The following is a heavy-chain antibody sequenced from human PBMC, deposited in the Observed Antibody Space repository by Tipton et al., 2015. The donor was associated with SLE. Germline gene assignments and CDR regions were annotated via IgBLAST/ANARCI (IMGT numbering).Heavy chain of an antibody. Sequence: TLSLTCTVSGGSISSGGYYWSWIRQHPGKGLEWIGYIYYSGSTYYNPSLKSRVTISVDTSKNQFSLKLSSVTAADPAVYYCASHSPHYCSITSCYFDYWGQGTLVTVSS. J-gene: IGHJ4*02. D-gene: IGHD2-2*01. CDR2: IYYSGST. CDR3: ASHSPHYCSITSCYFDY. CDR1: GGSISSGGYY. V-gene: IGHV4-31*03.